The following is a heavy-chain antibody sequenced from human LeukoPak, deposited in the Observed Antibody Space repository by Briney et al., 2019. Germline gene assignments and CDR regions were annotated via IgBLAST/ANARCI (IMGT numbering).Heavy chain of an antibody. CDR2: ISSSSSYI. CDR1: GFTFSSYS. V-gene: IGHV3-21*01. CDR3: ASRSGYYYYYYGMGV. Sequence: GGSLRLSCAASGFTFSSYSMNWVRQAPGKGLEWVSSISSSSSYIYYADSVKGRFTISRDNAKNSLYLQMNSLRAEDTAVYYCASRSGYYYYYYGMGVWGQGTTVTVSS. D-gene: IGHD3-22*01. J-gene: IGHJ6*02.